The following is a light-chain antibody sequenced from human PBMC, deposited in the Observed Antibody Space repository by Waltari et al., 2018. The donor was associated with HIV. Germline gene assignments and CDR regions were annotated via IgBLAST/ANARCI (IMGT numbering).Light chain of an antibody. CDR2: EVS. CDR1: SSDVGGYNY. V-gene: IGLV2-14*01. J-gene: IGLJ2*01. CDR3: SSYTGTSTHVV. Sequence: QSDLTQPASVSGSPGQSITISCTGTSSDVGGYNYVSWYQQHSGKAPKLMIYEVSNRPSGVSNRFSGSKSGNTAPLTISGLQAEDEAYYYCSSYTGTSTHVVFGGGTKLTVL.